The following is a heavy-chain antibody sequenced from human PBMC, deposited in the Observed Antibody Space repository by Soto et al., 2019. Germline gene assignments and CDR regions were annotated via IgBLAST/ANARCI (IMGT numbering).Heavy chain of an antibody. V-gene: IGHV4-31*03. CDR3: ARDSVSSLGANSFDI. CDR1: GGFVNSGGSY. D-gene: IGHD1-26*01. J-gene: IGHJ3*02. CDR2: IYNSGNT. Sequence: TSETLSLTCTVSGGFVNSGGSYWSWIRQHPAKGLEWIGFIYNSGNTYYNPSLQSRVTMSVDASKNQFSLQLSSVTAADTAVYYCARDSVSSLGANSFDIWGQGTVVTVSS.